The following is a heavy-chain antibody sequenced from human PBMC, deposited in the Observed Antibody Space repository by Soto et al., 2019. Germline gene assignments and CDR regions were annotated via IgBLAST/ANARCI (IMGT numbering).Heavy chain of an antibody. CDR3: ARVRYSSGGPLFDY. V-gene: IGHV1-18*04. CDR2: ISAYNGNT. CDR1: GYTFTSYG. Sequence: ASVKVSCKASGYTFTSYGISWVRQAPGQGLGWMGWISAYNGNTNYAQKLQGRVTMTTDKSTSTAYMELRSLGSDDTAVYYCARVRYSSGGPLFDYWGQGTLVTVSS. D-gene: IGHD6-19*01. J-gene: IGHJ4*02.